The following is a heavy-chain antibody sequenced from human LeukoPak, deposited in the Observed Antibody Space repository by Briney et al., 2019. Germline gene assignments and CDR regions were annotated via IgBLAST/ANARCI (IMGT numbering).Heavy chain of an antibody. CDR2: ISSSSSYI. CDR3: APRYYDFWSGYYPLDY. CDR1: GFTFSNYW. J-gene: IGHJ4*02. Sequence: GGSLRLSCAASGFTFSNYWMSWVRQAPGKGLEWVSSISSSSSYIYYADSVKGRFTISRDNAKNSLYLQMNSLRAEDTAAYYCAPRYYDFWSGYYPLDYWGQGTLVTVSS. D-gene: IGHD3-3*01. V-gene: IGHV3-21*01.